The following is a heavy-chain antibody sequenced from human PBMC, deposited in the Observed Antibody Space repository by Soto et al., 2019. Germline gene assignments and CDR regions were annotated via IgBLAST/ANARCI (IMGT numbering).Heavy chain of an antibody. CDR3: AHAYGGRSLY. D-gene: IGHD1-26*01. CDR2: IYWDDSK. CDR1: GFSLTTDRVG. V-gene: IGHV2-5*02. Sequence: QITLKESGPTLVKPTQTLTLTCTFSGFSLTTDRVGVGWIRQPPGEALEWLAVIYWDDSKTYRPSLESRLTITKDTSKHQVALTMTNTDSPDTATYYCAHAYGGRSLYWGQGTLVTVSS. J-gene: IGHJ4*02.